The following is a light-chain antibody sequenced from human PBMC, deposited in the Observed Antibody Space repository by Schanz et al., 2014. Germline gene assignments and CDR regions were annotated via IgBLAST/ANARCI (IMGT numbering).Light chain of an antibody. CDR3: QQADSVPLT. CDR1: QSVSSSY. J-gene: IGKJ4*01. CDR2: GAS. V-gene: IGKV3-20*01. Sequence: EIVLTQSPGTLSLSPGERVTLSCRASQSVSSSYLAWYQQKPGQAPRLLIYGASSRATGIPDRFSGSGSGTDFTLTISGLQPEDFATYYCQQADSVPLTFGGGTKVEIK.